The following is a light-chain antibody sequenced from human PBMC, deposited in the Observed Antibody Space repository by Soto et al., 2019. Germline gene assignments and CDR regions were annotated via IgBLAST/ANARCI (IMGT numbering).Light chain of an antibody. V-gene: IGKV3-20*01. CDR2: GAS. CDR3: QQYGSSLFT. Sequence: ELVLTQSPGTLSLSPGERATLSCRASQSVSSNYLAWYQQKPGQAPRLLIYGASSRATGIPDRFSGSGSGTAFTLTVSRLEPEDFGVYYCQQYGSSLFTFDPGAKVDIK. CDR1: QSVSSNY. J-gene: IGKJ3*01.